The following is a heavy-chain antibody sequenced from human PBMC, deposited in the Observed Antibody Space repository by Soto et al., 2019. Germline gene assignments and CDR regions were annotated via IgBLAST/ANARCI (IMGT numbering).Heavy chain of an antibody. CDR2: IIPIFGTA. Sequence: SVKVSCKASGGTFSSYAISWVRQAPGQGLEWMGGIIPIFGTANYAQKFQGRVTITADESTSTAYMELSSLRSEDTAVYYCAREHGYCTNGVCYYYYYGMDVWGQGTTVTVSS. J-gene: IGHJ6*02. V-gene: IGHV1-69*13. D-gene: IGHD2-8*01. CDR3: AREHGYCTNGVCYYYYYGMDV. CDR1: GGTFSSYA.